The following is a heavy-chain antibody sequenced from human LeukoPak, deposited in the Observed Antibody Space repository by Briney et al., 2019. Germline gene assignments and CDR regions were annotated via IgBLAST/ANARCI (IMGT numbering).Heavy chain of an antibody. CDR2: ISGSGSSGGST. D-gene: IGHD5-24*01. CDR1: GFTFSSYA. J-gene: IGHJ4*02. CDR3: AKSGYNRFDY. Sequence: GGSLRLSCVASGFTFSSYAMSWVRQAPGKGLEWVSAISGSGSSGGSTYYADSVKGRFTISRDNSKNTLYLQTNSLRAEDTAVYYCAKSGYNRFDYWGQGTLVTVSS. V-gene: IGHV3-23*01.